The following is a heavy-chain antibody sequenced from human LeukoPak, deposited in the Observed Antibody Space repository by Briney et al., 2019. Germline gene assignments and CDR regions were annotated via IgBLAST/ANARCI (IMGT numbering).Heavy chain of an antibody. CDR2: IKSDGSEE. J-gene: IGHJ4*02. CDR1: GFIFSSYW. V-gene: IGHV3-7*01. D-gene: IGHD3-10*01. CDR3: ARGDLWLGH. Sequence: PGGSLRLSCATSGFIFSSYWMCWVRQAPGKGLEWVANIKSDGSEEYYGDSVKGRFTISRDNAKNSLYLQMNSLREDDTAVYYCARGDLWLGHWGQGSLVTVSS.